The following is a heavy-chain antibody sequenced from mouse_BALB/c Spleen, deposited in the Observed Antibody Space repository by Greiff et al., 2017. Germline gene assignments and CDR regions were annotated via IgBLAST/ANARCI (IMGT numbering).Heavy chain of an antibody. Sequence: DVKLVESGGGLVKPGGSLKLSCAASGFTFSSYAMSWVRQSPEKRLEWVAEISSGGSYTYYPDTVTGRFTISRDNAKNTLYLEMSSLRSEDTAMYYCARDGDKYRYDYWGQGTTLTVSS. CDR1: GFTFSSYA. D-gene: IGHD2-14*01. V-gene: IGHV5-9-4*01. CDR3: ARDGDKYRYDY. J-gene: IGHJ2*01. CDR2: ISSGGSYT.